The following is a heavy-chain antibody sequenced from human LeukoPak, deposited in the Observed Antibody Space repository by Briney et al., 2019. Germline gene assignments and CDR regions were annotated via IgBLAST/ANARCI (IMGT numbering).Heavy chain of an antibody. V-gene: IGHV3-74*01. Sequence: GGSLRLSCAASGFTFSNYWMRWVREAPGKGLVWVSRINSDGTTTTYADSVKGRFTISRDNAKNTLYLQMNSLRVEDTAVYYCARDPHGYWWFDPWGQGTLVTVSS. CDR2: INSDGTTT. CDR3: ARDPHGYWWFDP. J-gene: IGHJ5*02. CDR1: GFTFSNYW. D-gene: IGHD5-18*01.